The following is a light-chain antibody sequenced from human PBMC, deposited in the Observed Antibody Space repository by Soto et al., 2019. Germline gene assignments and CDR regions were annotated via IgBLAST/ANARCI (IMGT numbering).Light chain of an antibody. CDR3: QQYFTTSMYT. V-gene: IGKV1-5*03. CDR2: KAS. Sequence: DIPMTQSPSTLSASVGDRVTITCRASQSISSWLAWYQQKPGKAPKLLIYKASSLESGVPSTFSGSGSGTEFTLTISSLQAEDVAVYYCQQYFTTSMYTFGQGTKLEIK. J-gene: IGKJ2*01. CDR1: QSISSW.